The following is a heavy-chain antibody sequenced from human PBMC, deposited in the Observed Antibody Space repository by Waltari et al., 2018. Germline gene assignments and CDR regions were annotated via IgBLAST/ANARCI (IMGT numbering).Heavy chain of an antibody. Sequence: QVQLQESGPGLVKPSETLSLTCALSGYSIIRGSSSGCIRQPPWKGLEWIGTHSHSGNTDYNPCLKGRVTMSVDTSKNHFSLNLTSMTAADTAVYYCARDPGGNSEGRYYYYNMDVWGQGTTVTVSS. CDR3: ARDPGGNSEGRYYYYNMDV. D-gene: IGHD2-21*02. J-gene: IGHJ6*02. CDR2: HSHSGNT. CDR1: GYSIIRGSS. V-gene: IGHV4-38-2*02.